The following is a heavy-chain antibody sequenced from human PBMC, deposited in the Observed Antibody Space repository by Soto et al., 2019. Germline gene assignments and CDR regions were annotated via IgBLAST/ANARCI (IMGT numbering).Heavy chain of an antibody. Sequence: GASVKVSCKASGGTFSSYTISWVRQAPGQGLEWMGRIIPILGIANYAQKFQGRVTITADKSTSTAYMELSSLRSEDTAVYYCAMATVLVTGYYYYGMDVWGQGTTVTVSS. D-gene: IGHD3-9*01. J-gene: IGHJ6*02. CDR3: AMATVLVTGYYYYGMDV. CDR1: GGTFSSYT. V-gene: IGHV1-69*02. CDR2: IIPILGIA.